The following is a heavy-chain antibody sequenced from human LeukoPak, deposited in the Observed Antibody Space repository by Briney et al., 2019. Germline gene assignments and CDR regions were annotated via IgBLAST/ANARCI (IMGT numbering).Heavy chain of an antibody. CDR3: ARLGRAFDF. CDR1: SGSISSYY. Sequence: SETLSLTCTVSSGSISSYYWSWIRQPPGKGLEWIGYINYSGSTNYNPSLKSRVTISVDRSMNQFSLKLTSVTAADTAVYYCARLGRAFDFWGQGTMVTVSS. CDR2: INYSGST. D-gene: IGHD7-27*01. J-gene: IGHJ3*01. V-gene: IGHV4-59*01.